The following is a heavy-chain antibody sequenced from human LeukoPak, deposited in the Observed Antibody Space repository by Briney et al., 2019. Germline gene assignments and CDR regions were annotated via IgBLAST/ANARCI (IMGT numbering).Heavy chain of an antibody. CDR1: GGSISSGSYY. Sequence: SQTLSLTCTVSGGSISSGSYYWSWIRQAAGKRLEWIGRIDARGNTNYNPSLKSRVTISVDTSKNQFSLKLSSVTAADTAVYYCARSGPSSRVWYFDLWGRGTLVTVSS. D-gene: IGHD6-13*01. CDR3: ARSGPSSRVWYFDL. J-gene: IGHJ2*01. CDR2: IDARGNT. V-gene: IGHV4-61*02.